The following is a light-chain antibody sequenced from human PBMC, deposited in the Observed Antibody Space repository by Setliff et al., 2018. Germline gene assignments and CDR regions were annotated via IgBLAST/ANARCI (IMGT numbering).Light chain of an antibody. CDR2: DVT. Sequence: QSVLTQPHSVSGSPGQSVTISCTGTSSDVGGFHYVSWYQQHPGKTPKLLIFDVTTRPSGVPDRFSASKSGSTASLTISGLQAEDEADYYCCSYAGNSRVVFGGGTKVTVL. CDR3: CSYAGNSRVV. CDR1: SSDVGGFHY. J-gene: IGLJ2*01. V-gene: IGLV2-11*01.